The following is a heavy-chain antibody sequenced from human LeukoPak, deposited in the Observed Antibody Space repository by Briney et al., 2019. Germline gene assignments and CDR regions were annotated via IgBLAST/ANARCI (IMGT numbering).Heavy chain of an antibody. D-gene: IGHD6-19*01. J-gene: IGHJ3*02. CDR1: GFTFSDYY. Sequence: TGGSQRLSCAASGFTFSDYYMSWLRQAPGKGLEWVSYISSSGSTIYYADSVKGRFTISRDNAKNSLYLQMNSLKTEDTAVYYCTTGEKTTTYQWLVLNDAFDIWGQGTMVTVSS. CDR3: TTGEKTTTYQWLVLNDAFDI. V-gene: IGHV3-11*01. CDR2: ISSSGSTI.